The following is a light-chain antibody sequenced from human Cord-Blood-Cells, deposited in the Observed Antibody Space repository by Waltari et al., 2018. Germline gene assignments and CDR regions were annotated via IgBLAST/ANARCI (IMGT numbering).Light chain of an antibody. Sequence: IVLTQSPATLSFSPGHRATLSCRASQSVSSYLAWYQQKPGQAPRLLIYDASNRATGIPARFSGSGSGTDFTLTISSLEPEDFAVYYCQQRSNWPLTFGGGTKVEI. CDR3: QQRSNWPLT. CDR1: QSVSSY. J-gene: IGKJ4*01. V-gene: IGKV3-11*01. CDR2: DAS.